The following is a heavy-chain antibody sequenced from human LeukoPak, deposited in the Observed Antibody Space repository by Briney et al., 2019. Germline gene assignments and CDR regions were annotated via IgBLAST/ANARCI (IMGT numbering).Heavy chain of an antibody. CDR1: GGSISSYY. J-gene: IGHJ4*02. V-gene: IGHV4-59*08. CDR3: ARQIYYYDSSGYYSRFDS. Sequence: SSETLSLTCTVSGGSISSYYWSWIRQPPGKGLEWIGYIYYSGSTNYNPSLKSRATISGDTSKNQFSLKLSSVTAADTAVYYCARQIYYYDSSGYYSRFDSWGQGTLVTVSS. D-gene: IGHD3-22*01. CDR2: IYYSGST.